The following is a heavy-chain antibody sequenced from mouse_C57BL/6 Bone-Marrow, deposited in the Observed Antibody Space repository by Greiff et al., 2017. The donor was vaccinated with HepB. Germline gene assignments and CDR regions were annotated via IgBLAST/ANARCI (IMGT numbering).Heavy chain of an antibody. CDR2: ISGGGGNT. D-gene: IGHD1-1*01. CDR3: ARGATVVAPFAY. J-gene: IGHJ3*01. V-gene: IGHV5-9*04. CDR1: GFTFSSYT. Sequence: EVHLVESGGGLVKPGGSLKLSCAASGFTFSSYTMSWVRQTPEKRLEWVATISGGGGNTYYPDSVKGRFTISRDNAKNTLYLQMSSLKSEDTAMYYCARGATVVAPFAYWGQGTLVTVSA.